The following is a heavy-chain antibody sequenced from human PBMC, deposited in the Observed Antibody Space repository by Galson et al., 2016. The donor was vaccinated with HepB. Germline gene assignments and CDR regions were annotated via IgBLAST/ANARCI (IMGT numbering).Heavy chain of an antibody. CDR2: IWNDRSNY. D-gene: IGHD2-15*01. J-gene: IGHJ6*03. CDR1: GFSFSSYD. Sequence: SLRLSCAASGFSFSSYDMHMHWVRQAPGKGLEWVAVIWNDRSNYCYADSVKGRFTISRDDSENTLYLQMNSLRVEDTAVYYCARDRADSILDMDVWGKGTTVTVSS. CDR3: ARDRADSILDMDV. V-gene: IGHV3-33*01.